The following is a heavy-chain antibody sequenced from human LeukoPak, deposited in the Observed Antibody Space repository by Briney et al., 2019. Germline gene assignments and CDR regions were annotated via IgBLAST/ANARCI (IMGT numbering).Heavy chain of an antibody. D-gene: IGHD3-22*01. V-gene: IGHV3-21*01. CDR2: ISSSSSYI. Sequence: GGSLRLSCAASGFTFSSYEMNWVRQAPGKGLEWVSSISSSSSYIYYTDSVKGRFTISRDNAKNSLYLQMNSLRAEDTAVYYCARDSDIVVVIPNDYWGQGTLVTVSS. J-gene: IGHJ4*02. CDR3: ARDSDIVVVIPNDY. CDR1: GFTFSSYE.